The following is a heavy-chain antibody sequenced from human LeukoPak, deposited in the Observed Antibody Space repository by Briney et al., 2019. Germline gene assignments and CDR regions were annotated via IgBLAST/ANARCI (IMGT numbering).Heavy chain of an antibody. CDR1: GFTLSGDW. V-gene: IGHV3-7*01. J-gene: IGHJ5*02. CDR3: ARGLGWLDP. CDR2: IKYDGSEK. Sequence: GGSLRLSCAGSGFTLSGDWMRWVRRAPGKGLGWVANIKYDGSEKQYVDSVKGRFTISRDNDKNSLYLQMNSLRVEDMAVYYCARGLGWLDPWGQGTLVTVSS.